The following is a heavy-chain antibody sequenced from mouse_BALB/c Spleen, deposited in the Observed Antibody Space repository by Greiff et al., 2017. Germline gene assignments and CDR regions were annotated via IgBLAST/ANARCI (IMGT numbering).Heavy chain of an antibody. J-gene: IGHJ3*01. CDR1: GFTFSNYW. CDR3: TITGRGAWFAY. CDR2: IRLKSNNYAT. Sequence: EVQGVESGGGLVQPGGSMKLSCVASGFTFSNYWMNWVRQSPEKGLEWVAEIRLKSNNYATHYAESVKGRFTISRDDSKSSVYLQMNNLRAEDTGIYYCTITGRGAWFAYWGQGTLVTVSA. D-gene: IGHD4-1*01. V-gene: IGHV6-6*02.